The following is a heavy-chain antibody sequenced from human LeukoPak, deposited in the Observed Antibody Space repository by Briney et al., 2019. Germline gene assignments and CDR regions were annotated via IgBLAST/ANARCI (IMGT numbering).Heavy chain of an antibody. CDR3: VRHDFWSGFKGGDY. D-gene: IGHD3-3*01. Sequence: GGSLRLSCAASGFTFSSNWMSWARHVPGKGLEWVSSINGNGGSAAYADSVKGRFTISRDNVKNSLYLQMNSLRAEDTAFYYCVRHDFWSGFKGGDYWGQGTLVTVSS. CDR1: GFTFSSNW. CDR2: INGNGGSA. J-gene: IGHJ4*02. V-gene: IGHV3-20*04.